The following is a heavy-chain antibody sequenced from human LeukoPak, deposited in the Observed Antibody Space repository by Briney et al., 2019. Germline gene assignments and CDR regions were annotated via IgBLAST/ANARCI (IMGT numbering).Heavy chain of an antibody. J-gene: IGHJ5*02. V-gene: IGHV3-23*01. D-gene: IGHD3-22*01. CDR2: ISGSGGST. Sequence: GGSLRLSGAASGFTFSSYAMSWVRQAPGKGLEWVSAISGSGGSTYYADSVKGRFTISRDNSKNTLYLQMNSLRAEDAAVYYCAKDQYYDSSGYYYRWGQGTLVTVSS. CDR1: GFTFSSYA. CDR3: AKDQYYDSSGYYYR.